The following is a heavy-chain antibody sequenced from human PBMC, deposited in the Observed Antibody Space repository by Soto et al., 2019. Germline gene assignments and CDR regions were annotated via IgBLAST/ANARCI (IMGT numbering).Heavy chain of an antibody. J-gene: IGHJ5*02. V-gene: IGHV1-3*01. Sequence: ASGKVSCKASGYTFTSYAMHWVRQAPGQRLEWMGWINAGNGNTKYSQKFQGRVTITRDTSASTAYMELSSLRSEDTAVYYCARERWASGSRWFDPWGQGTLVTVS. CDR3: ARERWASGSRWFDP. CDR2: INAGNGNT. CDR1: GYTFTSYA. D-gene: IGHD6-19*01.